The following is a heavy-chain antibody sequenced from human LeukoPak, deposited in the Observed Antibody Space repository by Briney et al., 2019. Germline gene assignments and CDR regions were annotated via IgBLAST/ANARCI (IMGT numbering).Heavy chain of an antibody. CDR1: GFTFSSYE. CDR3: ASLGYCSSTSCYGPG. CDR2: ISSSGSTI. D-gene: IGHD2-2*01. V-gene: IGHV3-48*03. Sequence: GGSLRLSCAASGFTFSSYEMNWVRQAPGKGLEWVSYISSSGSTIYYADSVKGRFTISRDNAENSLYLQMNSLRAEDTAVYYCASLGYCSSTSCYGPGWGQGTLVTVSS. J-gene: IGHJ4*02.